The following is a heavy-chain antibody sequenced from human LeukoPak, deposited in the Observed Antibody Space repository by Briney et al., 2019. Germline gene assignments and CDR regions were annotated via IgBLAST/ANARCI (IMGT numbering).Heavy chain of an antibody. V-gene: IGHV3-21*01. Sequence: GGPLRLSCAASGFPFSSYSMNWVRQAPGKGLEGGSSITSSSSYIYYADSVKGRFTISRDNAKNSLYLQMNSLRAEDTAVYYCARDHPVWFGELLSYGMDVWGQGTTVTVSS. CDR2: ITSSSSYI. CDR3: ARDHPVWFGELLSYGMDV. J-gene: IGHJ6*02. D-gene: IGHD3-10*01. CDR1: GFPFSSYS.